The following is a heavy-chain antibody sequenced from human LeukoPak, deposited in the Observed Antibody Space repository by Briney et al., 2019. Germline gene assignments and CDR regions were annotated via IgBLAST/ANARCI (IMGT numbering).Heavy chain of an antibody. Sequence: PGGSLRLSCTSSGCILSSFAMSWVRQAPGKGLEWVSSISSPGGNTYYADSVKGRFTISRDNSNNLVYLQMNSLRAEDTAVYYCAKTRNGYTTEYLQHWGQGTLVTVSS. CDR1: GCILSSFA. J-gene: IGHJ1*01. CDR2: ISSPGGNT. V-gene: IGHV3-23*01. CDR3: AKTRNGYTTEYLQH. D-gene: IGHD5-24*01.